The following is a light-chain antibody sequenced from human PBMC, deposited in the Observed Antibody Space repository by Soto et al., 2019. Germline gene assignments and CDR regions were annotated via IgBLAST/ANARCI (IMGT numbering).Light chain of an antibody. V-gene: IGKV2-30*02. J-gene: IGKJ2*02. CDR1: QSLVHSDGNTY. Sequence: DVVMTQSPLSLPVTLGQPASISCRSSQSLVHSDGNTYLNWFHQRPGQSPRRLIFKVSNRDSVVPDRFSGSGSGTDFTLKISRVEAEDVGVYYCMQGTHWPSTFGQGTKLEIK. CDR2: KVS. CDR3: MQGTHWPST.